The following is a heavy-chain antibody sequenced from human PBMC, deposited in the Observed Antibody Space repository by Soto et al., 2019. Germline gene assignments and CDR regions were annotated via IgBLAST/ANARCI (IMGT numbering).Heavy chain of an antibody. CDR1: GYTFATYA. J-gene: IGHJ5*02. V-gene: IGHV1-18*04. D-gene: IGHD1-26*01. CDR2: IDTYNGNT. CDR3: ARVIAGAWGWFDV. Sequence: QVQLVQSGAEVKKPGASVKVSCKTSGYTFATYAISWVRQAPGQGLEWLGWIDTYNGNTKSAQKLQGRVTMTRDTSTTTAYMELRSLRSDDTALYYCARVIAGAWGWFDVWGQGTLVTVSS.